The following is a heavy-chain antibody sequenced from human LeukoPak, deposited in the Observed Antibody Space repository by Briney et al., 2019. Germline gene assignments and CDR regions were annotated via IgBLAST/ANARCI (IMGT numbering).Heavy chain of an antibody. CDR2: IASISYI. CDR3: ARVLRYFDWLSDQYYFDF. V-gene: IGHV3-21*01. D-gene: IGHD3-9*01. CDR1: GFTFSYYT. J-gene: IGHJ4*02. Sequence: GGALRLSCAASGFTFSYYTMNWVRQAPGKGLEWVSSIASISYIYYADSVKGRFTISRDNAKNSLYLQMNSLRAEDTAVYYCARVLRYFDWLSDQYYFDFWGQGTLVTVS.